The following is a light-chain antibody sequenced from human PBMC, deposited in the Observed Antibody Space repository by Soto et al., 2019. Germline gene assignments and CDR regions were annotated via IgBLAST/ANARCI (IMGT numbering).Light chain of an antibody. CDR1: QSIGNW. V-gene: IGKV1-5*03. Sequence: DIPMTQSPSTLSASVGDRATFTCRASQSIGNWLAWYQQKTGKAPKLLIYKASNLESGVPSRFSSSGSGTEFTLTISNLQPDDVANYYCQHYNNYSGFGQGTKLEIK. CDR3: QHYNNYSG. J-gene: IGKJ2*03. CDR2: KAS.